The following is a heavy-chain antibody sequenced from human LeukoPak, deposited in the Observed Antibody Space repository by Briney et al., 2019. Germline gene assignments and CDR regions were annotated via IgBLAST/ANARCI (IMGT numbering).Heavy chain of an antibody. V-gene: IGHV3-21*04. J-gene: IGHJ6*02. CDR1: GFTFSRYS. CDR3: ARLDGAGGYFYGMDV. CDR2: INSRGSDK. Sequence: GGSLRLSCAASGFTFSRYSMDWVRQAPGKGPEWVSSINSRGSDKYYADSVKGRFTISRDNAKNSLYLQMNSLRAEDTAVYYCARLDGAGGYFYGMDVWGQGTTVTVSS. D-gene: IGHD4/OR15-4a*01.